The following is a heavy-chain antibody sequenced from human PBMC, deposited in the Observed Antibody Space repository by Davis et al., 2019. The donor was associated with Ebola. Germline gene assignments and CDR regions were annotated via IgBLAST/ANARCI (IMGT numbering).Heavy chain of an antibody. D-gene: IGHD6-6*01. J-gene: IGHJ6*02. Sequence: GGSLRLSCAASGFTVSSNYMSWVRQAPGTGLEWVSVIYSGGSTYYADSVKGRFTISRDNSKNTLYLQMNSLRAEDTAVYYCAREDSSSSFNYYYGMDVWGQGTTVTVSS. V-gene: IGHV3-53*01. CDR2: IYSGGST. CDR1: GFTVSSNY. CDR3: AREDSSSSFNYYYGMDV.